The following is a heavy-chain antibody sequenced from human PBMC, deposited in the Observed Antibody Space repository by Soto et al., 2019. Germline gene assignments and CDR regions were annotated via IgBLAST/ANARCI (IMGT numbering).Heavy chain of an antibody. CDR1: GGSISSGGYY. J-gene: IGHJ4*02. D-gene: IGHD3-10*01. V-gene: IGHV4-31*03. Sequence: PSETLSLTCTVSGGSISSGGYYWSWIRQHPGKGLEWIGYIYYSGSTYYNPSLKSRVTISVDTSKNQFSLKLSSVTAADTAVYYCARERSYYGSGSYSDAYAFDYWGQGTLVTAPQ. CDR2: IYYSGST. CDR3: ARERSYYGSGSYSDAYAFDY.